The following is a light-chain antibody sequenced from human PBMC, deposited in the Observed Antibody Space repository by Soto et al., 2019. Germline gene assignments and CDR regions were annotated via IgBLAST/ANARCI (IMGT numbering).Light chain of an antibody. CDR1: SSDVGGYNY. J-gene: IGLJ2*01. CDR3: SSYTSSSTPHVV. Sequence: QSVLNQPASVSGSPGQSITISCTGTSSDVGGYNYVSWYQQHPGKAPKLMIYDVSNRPSGVSNRFSGSKSGNTASLTISGLQAEDEADYYCSSYTSSSTPHVVFGGGTKVTVL. V-gene: IGLV2-14*01. CDR2: DVS.